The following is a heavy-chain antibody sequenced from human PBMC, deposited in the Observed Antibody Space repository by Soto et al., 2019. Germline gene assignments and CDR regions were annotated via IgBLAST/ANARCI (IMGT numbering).Heavy chain of an antibody. CDR2: IIPILGIA. D-gene: IGHD3-16*01. CDR3: PRAITFGGADDY. CDR1: GGTFSSYT. J-gene: IGHJ4*02. Sequence: QGQLVQSGAEVKKPGSSVKVSCKASGGTFSSYTISCVRQAPGQGLELMGRIIPILGIANYAQKFQGRVTITADKSTSTAYMELGSLRSDDTAVYVCPRAITFGGADDYLCQGTLVTVSS. V-gene: IGHV1-69*02.